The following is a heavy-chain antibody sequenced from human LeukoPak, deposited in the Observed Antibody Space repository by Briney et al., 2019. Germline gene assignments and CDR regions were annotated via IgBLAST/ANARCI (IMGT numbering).Heavy chain of an antibody. Sequence: GGSLRLSCAASGFTFSNYWMSWVRQAPGKGLEWVAKINEGGSDKHYVDSVKGRFTISRDNAKNSLYLEMNGLRAEDTAVYYCARYDGYDLRYWGQGTLVTVSS. D-gene: IGHD3-3*01. CDR2: INEGGSDK. CDR3: ARYDGYDLRY. CDR1: GFTFSNYW. V-gene: IGHV3-7*04. J-gene: IGHJ4*02.